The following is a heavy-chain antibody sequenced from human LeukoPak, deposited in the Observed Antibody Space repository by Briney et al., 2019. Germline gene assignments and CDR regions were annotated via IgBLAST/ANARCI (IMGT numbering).Heavy chain of an antibody. CDR2: IYYSGST. Sequence: SETLSLTYTVSGGSISSSSYYWGWIRQPPGKGLEWIGSIYYSGSTYYNPSLKSRVTISVDTSKNQFSLKLSSVTAADTAVYYCARVYYDFWSGYYEYAFDIWGQGTMVTVSS. J-gene: IGHJ3*02. D-gene: IGHD3-3*01. CDR3: ARVYYDFWSGYYEYAFDI. V-gene: IGHV4-39*07. CDR1: GGSISSSSYY.